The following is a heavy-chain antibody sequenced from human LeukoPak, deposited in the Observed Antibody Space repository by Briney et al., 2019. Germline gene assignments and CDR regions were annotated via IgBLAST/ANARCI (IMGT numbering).Heavy chain of an antibody. CDR3: AREPPEVLWFGGFDY. J-gene: IGHJ4*02. Sequence: PGASLILCCAAAGFTFSSYWMHWLRQAPGKVLGWVSLINSDGSSTSYADSVKGRFTISRDNAKNTLYLQMNSLRAEDTAVYYCAREPPEVLWFGGFDYWGQGTLVTVSS. V-gene: IGHV3-74*01. CDR2: INSDGSST. D-gene: IGHD3-10*01. CDR1: GFTFSSYW.